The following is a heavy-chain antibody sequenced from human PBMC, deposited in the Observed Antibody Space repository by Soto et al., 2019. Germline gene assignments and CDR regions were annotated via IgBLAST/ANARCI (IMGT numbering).Heavy chain of an antibody. D-gene: IGHD7-27*01. J-gene: IGHJ3*02. CDR2: INPDSGDT. CDR1: GYIFSGYY. Sequence: QVQLVQSGAEVKKPGASVKVSCKASGYIFSGYYIHWVRQAPGQGLEWMGWINPDSGDTKYANKFQGWVTMTRDTSIRTAYMDLRRLKSDDTAVYYCARGETGVDDAFDIWGQGTTVTVSS. CDR3: ARGETGVDDAFDI. V-gene: IGHV1-2*04.